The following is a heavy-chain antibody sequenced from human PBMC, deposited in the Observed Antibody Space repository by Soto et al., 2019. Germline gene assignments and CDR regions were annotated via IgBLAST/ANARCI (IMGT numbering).Heavy chain of an antibody. J-gene: IGHJ5*02. CDR1: GFTFSSYV. Sequence: GGSLRLSCAASGFTFSSYVMSWVRQAPGKGLEWVSRIVGSGGSTNYADSVKGRFTVSRDNSKNTLYLQMNSLRAEDTAVYYCVKVVLRGHSYGYADQWGRGTLVTVSS. V-gene: IGHV3-23*01. CDR2: IVGSGGST. CDR3: VKVVLRGHSYGYADQ. D-gene: IGHD5-18*01.